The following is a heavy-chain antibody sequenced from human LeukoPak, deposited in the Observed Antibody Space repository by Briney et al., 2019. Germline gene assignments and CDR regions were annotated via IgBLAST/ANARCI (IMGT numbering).Heavy chain of an antibody. CDR1: GFTFSSYA. CDR2: ISGSGGSK. D-gene: IGHD3-10*01. Sequence: SGGSLRLSCAASGFTFSSYAMNWVRQAPGKGLEWVSTISGSGGSKHYADSVEGRFTISRDNSKNTVYLQMNSLRAEDTAIYYCAKLTSASGAYGVDVWGQGTAVTVS. J-gene: IGHJ6*02. V-gene: IGHV3-23*01. CDR3: AKLTSASGAYGVDV.